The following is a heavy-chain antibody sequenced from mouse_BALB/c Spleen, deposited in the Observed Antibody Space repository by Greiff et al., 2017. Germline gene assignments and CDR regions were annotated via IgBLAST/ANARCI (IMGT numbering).Heavy chain of an antibody. CDR2: ISSGGSYT. Sequence: EVQVVESGGGLVKPGGSLKLSCAASGFTFSSYAMSWVRQTPEKRLEWVATISSGGSYTYYPDSVKGRFTISRDNAKNTLYLQMSSLRSEDTAMYYCAKTGTFDYWGQGTTLTVSS. V-gene: IGHV5-9-3*01. CDR3: AKTGTFDY. CDR1: GFTFSSYA. J-gene: IGHJ2*01. D-gene: IGHD4-1*01.